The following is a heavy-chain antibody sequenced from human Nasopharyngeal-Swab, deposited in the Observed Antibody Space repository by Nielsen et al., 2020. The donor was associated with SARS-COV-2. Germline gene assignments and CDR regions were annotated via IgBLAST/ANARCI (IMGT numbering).Heavy chain of an antibody. Sequence: SSVKVSCKASGGTFSSYAISWVRQAPGQGLEWMGGIIPIFGTANYAQKFQGRVTITADESTSTAYMELSSLRSEDTAVYYCARDLGHCSSTSCPGWGQGTLVTVSS. J-gene: IGHJ1*01. V-gene: IGHV1-69*13. CDR3: ARDLGHCSSTSCPG. D-gene: IGHD2-2*01. CDR2: IIPIFGTA. CDR1: GGTFSSYA.